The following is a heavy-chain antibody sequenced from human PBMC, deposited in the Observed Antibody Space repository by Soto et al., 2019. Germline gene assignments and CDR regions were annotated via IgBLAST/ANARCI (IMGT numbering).Heavy chain of an antibody. Sequence: ASVKVSCKASGYTFTSYGISWGRQAPGQGLEWMGWINPNIGGTNYAQKFQGWVTMTRDTSISTAYMELSRLRSDDTAVYYCARDVKKRAYYDILTGYYKGYYYYYGMDVWGQGTTVTVSS. D-gene: IGHD3-9*01. CDR2: INPNIGGT. J-gene: IGHJ6*02. V-gene: IGHV1-2*04. CDR1: GYTFTSYG. CDR3: ARDVKKRAYYDILTGYYKGYYYYYGMDV.